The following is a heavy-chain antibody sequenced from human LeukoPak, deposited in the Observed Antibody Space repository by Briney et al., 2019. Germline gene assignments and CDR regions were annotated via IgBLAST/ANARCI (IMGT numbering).Heavy chain of an antibody. D-gene: IGHD6-6*01. CDR2: ISSSGSTI. J-gene: IGHJ4*02. CDR3: MAESSSPWEGY. V-gene: IGHV3-48*03. CDR1: GFTFSSYE. Sequence: GGSLRLSCAASGFTFSSYEMNWVRQAPGKGLEWVSYISSSGSTIYYADSVKGRFTISRDNAKNSLYLQMNSLRAEDTAVYYCMAESSSPWEGYWGQGTLVTVSS.